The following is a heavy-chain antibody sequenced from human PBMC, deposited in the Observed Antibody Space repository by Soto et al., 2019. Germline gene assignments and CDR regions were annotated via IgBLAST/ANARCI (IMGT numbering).Heavy chain of an antibody. D-gene: IGHD3-9*01. CDR1: GYTFTGYY. CDR3: ARGQGYFDWLPKTPAGYYYYMDV. CDR2: INPNSGGT. V-gene: IGHV1-2*04. Sequence: ASVKVSCKASGYTFTGYYMHWVRQAPGQGLEWMGWINPNSGGTNYAQKFQGWVTMTRDTSISTAYMELSRLRSDDTAVYYCARGQGYFDWLPKTPAGYYYYMDVWGKGTTVTVSS. J-gene: IGHJ6*03.